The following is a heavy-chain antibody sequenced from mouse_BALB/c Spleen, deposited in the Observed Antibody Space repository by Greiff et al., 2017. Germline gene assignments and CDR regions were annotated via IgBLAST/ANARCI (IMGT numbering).Heavy chain of an antibody. Sequence: EVKLQQSGPELVKPGASVKISCKASGYTFTDYNMHWVKQSHGKSLEWIGYIYPYNGGTGYNQKFKSKATLTVDNSSSTAYMELRSLTSEDSAVYYCARGITTVVVDAMDYWGQGTSVTVSS. V-gene: IGHV1S29*02. CDR2: IYPYNGGT. D-gene: IGHD1-1*01. J-gene: IGHJ4*01. CDR1: GYTFTDYN. CDR3: ARGITTVVVDAMDY.